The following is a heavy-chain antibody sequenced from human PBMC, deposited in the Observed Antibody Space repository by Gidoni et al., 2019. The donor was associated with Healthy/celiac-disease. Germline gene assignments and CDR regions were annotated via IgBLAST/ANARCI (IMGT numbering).Heavy chain of an antibody. D-gene: IGHD5-12*01. CDR3: ATSKPDIVATIPIDY. J-gene: IGHJ4*02. CDR2: IIPIFGTA. V-gene: IGHV1-69*01. CDR1: GGTFSSYA. Sequence: VQLVQSGAEVKKPGSSVKVSCKATGGTFSSYAISWVRKAPGQGLEWMGGIIPIFGTANYAQKFQGRVTITADESTSTAYMELSSLRSEDTAVYYCATSKPDIVATIPIDYWGQGTLVTVSS.